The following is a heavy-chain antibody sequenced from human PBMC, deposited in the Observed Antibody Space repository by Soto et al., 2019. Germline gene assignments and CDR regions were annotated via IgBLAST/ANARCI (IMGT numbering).Heavy chain of an antibody. CDR1: GGSISGYY. J-gene: IGHJ6*03. V-gene: IGHV4-59*01. CDR3: ARDYYDSSEYMDV. CDR2: IYSASGGT. D-gene: IGHD3-22*01. Sequence: QVQLQQSGPGLVKPSETLSLTCTVSGGSISGYYWSWIRQPPGKRLEWIGYIYSASGGTDYNPSLHRRDTISIDMSKNQVSLRLRSVTAADTAIYYCARDYYDSSEYMDVWGQGTEVTVSS.